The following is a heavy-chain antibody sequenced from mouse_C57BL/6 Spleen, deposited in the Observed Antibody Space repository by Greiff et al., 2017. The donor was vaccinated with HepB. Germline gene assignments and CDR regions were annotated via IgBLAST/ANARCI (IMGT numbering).Heavy chain of an antibody. D-gene: IGHD1-1*01. CDR2: IYPSDSET. J-gene: IGHJ2*01. CDR1: GYTFTSYW. CDR3: ARLGDYYGSSYLDY. Sequence: VQLQQSGAELVRPGSSVKLSCKASGYTFTSYWMDWVKQRPGQGLEWIGNIYPSDSETHYNQKFKDKATLTVDKSSSTAYMQLSSLTSEDSAVYYCARLGDYYGSSYLDYWGQGTTLTVSS. V-gene: IGHV1-61*01.